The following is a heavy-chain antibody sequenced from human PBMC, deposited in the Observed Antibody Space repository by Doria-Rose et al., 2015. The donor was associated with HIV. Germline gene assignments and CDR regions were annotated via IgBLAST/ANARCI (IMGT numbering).Heavy chain of an antibody. Sequence: APGKGLEWASYITSSDTAIFYADSVKGRFTISRDNAKNSLYLQTNSLRIEDTAVYYCARERVESDYYYYGMDVWGQGTTVIVSS. CDR3: ARERVESDYYYYGMDV. CDR2: ITSSDTAI. V-gene: IGHV3-48*03. J-gene: IGHJ6*02. D-gene: IGHD3-3*01.